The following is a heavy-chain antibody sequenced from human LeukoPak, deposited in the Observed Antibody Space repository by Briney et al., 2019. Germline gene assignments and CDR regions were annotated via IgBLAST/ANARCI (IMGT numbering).Heavy chain of an antibody. CDR1: GFSFSSYS. CDR2: ISSSSSTI. V-gene: IGHV3-48*01. CDR3: ARAMSGSHGGYFDY. J-gene: IGHJ4*02. D-gene: IGHD1-26*01. Sequence: GGSLRLSCAAYGFSFSSYSMNWVRQAPGKGLEWVSYISSSSSTIYYADSVKGRFTISRGNAKNSLYLQMNSLRAEDTAVYYCARAMSGSHGGYFDYWGQGTLVTVSS.